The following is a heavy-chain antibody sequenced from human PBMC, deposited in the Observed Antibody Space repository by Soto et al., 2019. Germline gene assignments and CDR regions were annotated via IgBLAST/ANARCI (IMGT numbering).Heavy chain of an antibody. D-gene: IGHD6-13*01. CDR3: AKGSNSAGIAAAATDGWFDP. CDR1: GFTFSSYA. J-gene: IGHJ5*02. CDR2: ISGSGGST. V-gene: IGHV3-23*01. Sequence: GGSLRLSCAASGFTFSSYAMSWVRQAPGKGLEWVSAISGSGGSTYYADSVKGRFTISRDNSKNTLYLQMNSLRAEDTAVYYCAKGSNSAGIAAAATDGWFDPWGQGTLVTVSS.